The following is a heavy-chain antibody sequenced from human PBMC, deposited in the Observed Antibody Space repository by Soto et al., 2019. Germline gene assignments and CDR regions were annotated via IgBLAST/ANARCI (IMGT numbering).Heavy chain of an antibody. CDR3: ARTDRDFYGLDV. V-gene: IGHV3-13*05. CDR1: GFTFRNYD. J-gene: IGHJ6*02. CDR2: ISAAGDP. Sequence: EVQLVESGGGLVQPGGSLSLSCEASGFTFRNYDMHWVRQGTGKGLEWVSGISAAGDPDYADSVEGRFTISRENAQKSFFLQMNSLRVGDTAVYYSARTDRDFYGLDVWGQGPTVIVSS.